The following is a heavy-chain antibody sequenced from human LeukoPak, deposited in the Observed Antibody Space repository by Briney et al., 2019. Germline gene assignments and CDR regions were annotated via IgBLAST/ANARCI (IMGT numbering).Heavy chain of an antibody. D-gene: IGHD6-19*01. V-gene: IGHV3-23*01. CDR2: ISGSGGST. J-gene: IGHJ6*03. CDR3: AKDQHVDSGWWYYYYMDV. CDR1: GFAFSSYA. Sequence: PGVSLRLSCAASGFAFSSYAMSWVRQAPGKGLEWVSAISGSGGSTYYADSVKGRFTISRDNSKNTLCLQMNSLRAEDTAVYYCAKDQHVDSGWWYYYYMDVWGKGTTVTVSS.